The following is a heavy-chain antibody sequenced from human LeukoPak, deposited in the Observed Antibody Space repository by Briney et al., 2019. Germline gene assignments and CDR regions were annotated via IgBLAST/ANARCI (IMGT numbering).Heavy chain of an antibody. D-gene: IGHD1-26*01. V-gene: IGHV3-23*01. J-gene: IGHJ4*02. CDR3: ANPPSVWDRPPTSDY. Sequence: GGSLRLSCAASGFTFSSFAMSWVRQAPGKGLEWVSAISGSGGSTYYADSVKGRFTISRDNSKNTLYLQMNSLRAEDTAVYYCANPPSVWDRPPTSDYWGREPWSPSPQ. CDR1: GFTFSSFA. CDR2: ISGSGGST.